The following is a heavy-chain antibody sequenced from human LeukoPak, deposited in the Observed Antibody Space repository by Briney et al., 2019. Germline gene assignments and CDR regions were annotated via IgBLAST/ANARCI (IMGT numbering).Heavy chain of an antibody. CDR3: ARQGAAGKYYYYYMDV. Sequence: GESLKISCKGSGYRFTDYWIAWVRQMPGKGLEWMGIIYPGDSDSRYSPSFQGQVTFSADKSINTAYLEWSSLKASDTAIYYCARQGAAGKYYYYYMDVWGKGTTVTVSS. CDR2: IYPGDSDS. J-gene: IGHJ6*03. CDR1: GYRFTDYW. V-gene: IGHV5-51*01. D-gene: IGHD6-13*01.